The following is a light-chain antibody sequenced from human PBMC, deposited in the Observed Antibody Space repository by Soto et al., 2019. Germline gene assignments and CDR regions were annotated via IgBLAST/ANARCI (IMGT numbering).Light chain of an antibody. CDR3: LQDFSYPRT. CDR2: GAS. CDR1: QGIRTD. V-gene: IGKV1-6*01. Sequence: AVPLTQSPSSLSASVGDRVAIXWQASQGIRTDLGWYQQSPGKAPKVLIVGASTLQSGVPSRFSGSGSGTDFTLTISSLQPEDSATYYCLQDFSYPRTFGQGTKV. J-gene: IGKJ1*01.